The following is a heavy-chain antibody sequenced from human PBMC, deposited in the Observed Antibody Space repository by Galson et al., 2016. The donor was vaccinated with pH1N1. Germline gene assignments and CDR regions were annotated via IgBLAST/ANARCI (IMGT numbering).Heavy chain of an antibody. Sequence: SVKVSCKASGGTFSNYVISWVRQAPGQGLEWMGGIIPIFGTANYAQKFQGRVTITTDESASTVYMEVSSLRSEDTAVYYCATAVTWYFDYWGQGTVVTVFS. CDR2: IIPIFGTA. J-gene: IGHJ4*02. CDR3: ATAVTWYFDY. CDR1: GGTFSNYV. V-gene: IGHV1-69*05. D-gene: IGHD4-17*01.